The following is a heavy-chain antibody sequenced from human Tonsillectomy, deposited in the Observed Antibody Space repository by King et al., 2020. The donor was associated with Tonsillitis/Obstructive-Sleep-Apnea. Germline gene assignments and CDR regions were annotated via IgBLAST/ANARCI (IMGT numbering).Heavy chain of an antibody. V-gene: IGHV4-39*01. Sequence: LQLQESNPGLVKPSETLSLTCTVSSGSVSSRSYYWGWIRQPPGKGLEWIGSFYYTGSTYYNPSLKSRVTISVDTSQDQFSLKLRSVTAADTAVYYCASAIFGEVIILDAFDIWGRGTMVTVSS. J-gene: IGHJ3*02. D-gene: IGHD3-3*01. CDR1: SGSVSSRSYY. CDR3: ASAIFGEVIILDAFDI. CDR2: FYYTGST.